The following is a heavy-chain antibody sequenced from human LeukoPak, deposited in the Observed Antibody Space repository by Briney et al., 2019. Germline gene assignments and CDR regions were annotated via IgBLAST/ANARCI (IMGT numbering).Heavy chain of an antibody. D-gene: IGHD2-8*01. CDR1: GFTFSNAW. Sequence: GGSLRLSCAASGFTFSNAWMTWVRQAPGKGLEWVGRIKSKTDGGTTDYAAPVKGRFTISRGDSKNTVYLQMNSLKTEDTAVYYCSSMYRTGAFDIWGQGTMVTVSS. J-gene: IGHJ3*02. CDR2: IKSKTDGGTT. V-gene: IGHV3-15*01. CDR3: SSMYRTGAFDI.